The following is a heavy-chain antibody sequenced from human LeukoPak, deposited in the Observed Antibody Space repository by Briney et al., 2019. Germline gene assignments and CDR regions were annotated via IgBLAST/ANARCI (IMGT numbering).Heavy chain of an antibody. D-gene: IGHD6-6*01. J-gene: IGHJ5*02. CDR2: IIPILGIA. V-gene: IGHV1-69*04. CDR1: GGTFSSYA. CDR3: ARDREISARPGGWFDP. Sequence: SVKVSCKASGGTFSSYAISWVRQAPGQGLEWMGRIIPILGIANYAQKFQGRVTITADESTDTVYMELGSLTSEDTATYFCARDREISARPGGWFDPWGQGTLVTVSS.